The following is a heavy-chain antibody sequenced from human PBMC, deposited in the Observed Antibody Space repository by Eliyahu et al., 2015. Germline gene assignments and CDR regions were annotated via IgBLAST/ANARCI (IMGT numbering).Heavy chain of an antibody. V-gene: IGHV3-21*01. J-gene: IGHJ4*02. CDR2: ISSSGSDR. CDR1: GFTFNSYS. D-gene: IGHD6-19*01. CDR3: ATEGLKESFDY. Sequence: EVQLVESGGGLVKPGGSLXLSCAASGFTFNSYSMNWVRQAPGKGLEWVSSISSSGSDRYYADSVKGRFTISRDNAKNSLYLQMNSLRAEDTALYYCATEGLKESFDYWGQGTLVTVSS.